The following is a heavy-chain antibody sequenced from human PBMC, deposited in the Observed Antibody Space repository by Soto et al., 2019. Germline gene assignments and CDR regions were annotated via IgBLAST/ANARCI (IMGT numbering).Heavy chain of an antibody. CDR3: ARLETGRVVTRPNWLDP. D-gene: IGHD2-21*02. J-gene: IGHJ5*02. CDR2: INAGNGNA. CDR1: GYTFTSYA. Sequence: QVQLVQSGAEVKKPGASVKVSCKASGYTFTSYAIHWVRQAPGQGLEWMGWINAGNGNAKYPQKFRGRVTITRDTSASTAYMELTSLRSEDTAVYYCARLETGRVVTRPNWLDPWGQGTLVTVSS. V-gene: IGHV1-3*01.